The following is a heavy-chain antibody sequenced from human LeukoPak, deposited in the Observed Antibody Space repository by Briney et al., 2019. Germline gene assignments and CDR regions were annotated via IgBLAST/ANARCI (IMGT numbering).Heavy chain of an antibody. D-gene: IGHD3-10*01. V-gene: IGHV3-23*01. CDR2: ISGSGHTT. CDR3: AKDYYDSGSYYYPFDY. Sequence: GGSLRPSCAASGFTFSSYAMSWVRQARGKGLEWVSGISGSGHTTYYADSVKGRFTISRDNSKNTLYLQMNSLRAEDTAVYYCAKDYYDSGSYYYPFDYWGQGTLVTVSS. J-gene: IGHJ4*02. CDR1: GFTFSSYA.